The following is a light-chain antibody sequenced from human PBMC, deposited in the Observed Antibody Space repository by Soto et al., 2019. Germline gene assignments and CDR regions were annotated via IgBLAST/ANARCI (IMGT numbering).Light chain of an antibody. CDR2: EVR. Sequence: QSALTQPASVSGSPGQSITVSCTGTNTDVGGYNYVSWYQHRPGKAPRLMIYEVRNRLSGVSNRFSGSKSGNTASLTISGLQCEDEADYYCTSYSPTGALVFRSGTKLSV. V-gene: IGLV2-14*01. J-gene: IGLJ3*02. CDR3: TSYSPTGALV. CDR1: NTDVGGYNY.